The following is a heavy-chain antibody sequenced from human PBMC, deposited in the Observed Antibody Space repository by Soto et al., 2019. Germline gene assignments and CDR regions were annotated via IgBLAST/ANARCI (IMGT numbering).Heavy chain of an antibody. J-gene: IGHJ6*02. CDR1: GGSISSGGYY. CDR2: IYYSGST. CDR3: ASPSVYYYYGMDV. V-gene: IGHV4-31*03. Sequence: PSETLSLTCTVSGGSISSGGYYWSWIRQHPGKGLEWIGYIYYSGSTYYNPSLKSRVTISVDTSKNQFSLKLSSVTAADTAVYYCASPSVYYYYGMDVWGQGTTVTVSS. D-gene: IGHD3-3*01.